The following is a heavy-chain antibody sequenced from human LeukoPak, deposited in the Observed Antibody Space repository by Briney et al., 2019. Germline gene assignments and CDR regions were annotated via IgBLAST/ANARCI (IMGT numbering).Heavy chain of an antibody. J-gene: IGHJ4*02. Sequence: GGSLRLSCAASGFTFSSYWMSWVRQAPGKGLEWVGRIKSKTDGGTTDYAAPVKGRFTISRDDSKNTLYLQMNSLKTEDTAVYYCSTYYYDSSGYSGYWGQGTLVTVSS. V-gene: IGHV3-15*01. CDR3: STYYYDSSGYSGY. D-gene: IGHD3-22*01. CDR1: GFTFSSYW. CDR2: IKSKTDGGTT.